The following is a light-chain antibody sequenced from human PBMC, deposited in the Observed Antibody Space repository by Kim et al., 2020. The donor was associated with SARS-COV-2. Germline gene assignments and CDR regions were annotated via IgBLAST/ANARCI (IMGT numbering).Light chain of an antibody. CDR3: AAWDDSLNVCV. V-gene: IGLV1-44*01. Sequence: VLTQPPSASGTPGQRVTISCSGSSSNIGSNTVNWYQQLPGTAPKLLIYSNNQRPSGVPDRFSGSKSGTSASLAVSGLQSEDEADYYCAAWDDSLNVCVFGGGTQLTVL. CDR2: SNN. J-gene: IGLJ2*01. CDR1: SSNIGSNT.